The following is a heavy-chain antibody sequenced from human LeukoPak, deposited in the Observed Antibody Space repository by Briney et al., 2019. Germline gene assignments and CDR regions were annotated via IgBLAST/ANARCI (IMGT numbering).Heavy chain of an antibody. Sequence: SVKVSCKASGGTFSSYAISWVRQAPGQGLEWMGRIFPIFGTANYAQKFQGRVTITTDESTSTAYMELSSLRSGDTAVYYCARDSRCSGGRCSETDTDYWGQGTLVTVSS. CDR1: GGTFSSYA. J-gene: IGHJ4*02. CDR2: IFPIFGTA. D-gene: IGHD2-15*01. V-gene: IGHV1-69*05. CDR3: ARDSRCSGGRCSETDTDY.